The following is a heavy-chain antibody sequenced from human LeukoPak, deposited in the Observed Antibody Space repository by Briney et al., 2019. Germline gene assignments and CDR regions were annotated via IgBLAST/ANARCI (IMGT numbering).Heavy chain of an antibody. CDR1: GGSISSYY. CDR3: ARRDQYSSGEYYMDV. CDR2: IYKSGSP. V-gene: IGHV4-4*09. Sequence: SETLALTCTVSGGSISSYYWSWIRQPPGKGLEWIGYIYKSGSPNYNPSLKSRVTKSVDTSKNQFSLKLRSVTAAITGVYYCARRDQYSSGEYYMDVWGKGTTVTVSS. J-gene: IGHJ6*03. D-gene: IGHD6-19*01.